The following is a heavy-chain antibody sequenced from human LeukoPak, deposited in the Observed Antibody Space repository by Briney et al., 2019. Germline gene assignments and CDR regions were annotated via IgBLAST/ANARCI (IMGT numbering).Heavy chain of an antibody. J-gene: IGHJ4*02. D-gene: IGHD2-8*01. CDR2: IRSKAYGGTT. V-gene: IGHV3-49*04. CDR3: TTRVSFDY. Sequence: TGGSLRLSCTASGFTFGDYAMSWVRQVPGKGLEWVGFIRSKAYGGTTEYAASVKGRFTISRDDSKSIAYLQMNSLKTEDTAVYYCTTRVSFDYWGQGTLVTVSS. CDR1: GFTFGDYA.